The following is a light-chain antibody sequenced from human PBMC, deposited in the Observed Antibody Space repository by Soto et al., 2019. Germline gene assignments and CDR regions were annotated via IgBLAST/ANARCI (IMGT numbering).Light chain of an antibody. CDR3: QQYYSYSLMYT. V-gene: IGKV1-5*03. CDR1: QSISSW. J-gene: IGKJ2*01. CDR2: KAS. Sequence: DIQMTQSPSTLSASVGDRVTITCRTSQSISSWLAWYQQKPGKAPKLLIYKASSLESGVPSRCSGTVSRTEFTLTIHSLPPDDFATNYCQQYYSYSLMYTFGQGTKLEIK.